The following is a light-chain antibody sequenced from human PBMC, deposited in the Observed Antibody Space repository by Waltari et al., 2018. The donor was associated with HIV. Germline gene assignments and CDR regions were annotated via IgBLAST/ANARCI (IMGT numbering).Light chain of an antibody. CDR2: KNV. V-gene: IGLV1-44*01. CDR3: ATWDDRLNGVV. J-gene: IGLJ2*01. CDR1: SSTIGSNV. Sequence: QSVLPQPPSASGTPGPRVTISCSGSSSTIGSNVLSWYQQLPGTAPQLLIYKNVQRPSGVPDRFSGSKSGTSASLAISGLQSEDEADYYCATWDDRLNGVVFGGGTKLTVL.